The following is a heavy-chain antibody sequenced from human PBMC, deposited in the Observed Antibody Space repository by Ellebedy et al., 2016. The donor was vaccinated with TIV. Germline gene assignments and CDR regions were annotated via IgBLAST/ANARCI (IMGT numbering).Heavy chain of an antibody. V-gene: IGHV4-59*06. Sequence: SETLSLTCTVSGGSISSYYWSWIRQHPGKGLEWIGYIYYSGSTYYNPSLKSRVTISIDTSKNQFSLKLSSVTAADTAVYYCAALQWLAPAWYFDLWGRGTLVTVSS. CDR2: IYYSGST. CDR1: GGSISSYY. CDR3: AALQWLAPAWYFDL. D-gene: IGHD6-19*01. J-gene: IGHJ2*01.